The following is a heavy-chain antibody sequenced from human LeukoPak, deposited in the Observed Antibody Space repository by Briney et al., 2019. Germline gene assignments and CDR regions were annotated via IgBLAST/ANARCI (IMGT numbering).Heavy chain of an antibody. CDR1: GFIFSNSG. J-gene: IGHJ4*02. V-gene: IGHV3-23*01. Sequence: PGGSLRLSCAASGFIFSNSGMHWVRQAPGKGLEWVSAISGSGGSTYYADSVKGRFTISRDNSKNTLYLQMNSLRAEDTAVYYCARPGYSSSWSIFDYWGQGTLVTVSS. CDR3: ARPGYSSSWSIFDY. CDR2: ISGSGGST. D-gene: IGHD6-13*01.